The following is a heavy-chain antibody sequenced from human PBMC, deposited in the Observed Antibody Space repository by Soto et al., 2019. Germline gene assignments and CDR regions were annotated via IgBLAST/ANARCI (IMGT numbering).Heavy chain of an antibody. CDR2: ISSNGGST. J-gene: IGHJ5*02. CDR3: VKGSEYYYDTTDWFDP. V-gene: IGHV3-64D*06. CDR1: GFTFSSYA. Sequence: GSLRLSCSASGFTFSSYAMHWVRQAPGKGLEYVSAISSNGGSTYYADSVKGRFTISRDNSKNTLYLQMSSLRAEDTAVYYCVKGSEYYYDTTDWFDPWGQGTLVTVSS. D-gene: IGHD3-22*01.